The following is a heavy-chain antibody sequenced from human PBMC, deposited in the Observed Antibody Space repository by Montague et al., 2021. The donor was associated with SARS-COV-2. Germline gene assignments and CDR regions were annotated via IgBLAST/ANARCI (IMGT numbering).Heavy chain of an antibody. CDR2: PYYRSKWFN. CDR1: GDSVSSHRAS. V-gene: IGHV6-1*01. Sequence: CAISGDSVSSHRASWNWIRQSPSKGLEWLCRPYYRSKWFNDYSVSVSSRITIDPDTSKNVFSLHLRSVTPEDTAVYFCARTTALAASADGLDVWGPGTLISVSS. CDR3: ARTTALAASADGLDV. D-gene: IGHD1-1*01. J-gene: IGHJ3*01.